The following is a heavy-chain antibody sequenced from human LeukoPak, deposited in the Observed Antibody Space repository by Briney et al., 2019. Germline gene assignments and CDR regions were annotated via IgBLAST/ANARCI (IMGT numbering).Heavy chain of an antibody. V-gene: IGHV4-38-2*02. CDR3: ARDLYDFWSGPQNPTVAFDP. CDR2: IYHSGST. J-gene: IGHJ5*02. D-gene: IGHD3-3*01. CDR1: GYSISSGYY. Sequence: SETLSLTCTVSGYSISSGYYWGWIRQPPGKGLEWIGSIYHSGSTYYNPSLKGRVTISVDTSKNQFSLKLSSVTAADTAVYYCARDLYDFWSGPQNPTVAFDPWGQGTLVTVSS.